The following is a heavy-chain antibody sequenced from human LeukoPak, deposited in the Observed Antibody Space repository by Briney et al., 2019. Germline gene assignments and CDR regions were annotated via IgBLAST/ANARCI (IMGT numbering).Heavy chain of an antibody. CDR1: GYTFTGYY. J-gene: IGHJ4*02. D-gene: IGHD3-22*01. V-gene: IGHV1-2*02. CDR3: ATDYYYDSSGSYYTVDY. CDR2: INPNSGGT. Sequence: ASVKVSCKASGYTFTGYYMHWVRQAPGQGLEWMGWINPNSGGTNYAQKFQGRVTMTRDTSTSTVYMELSSLRSEDTAVYYCATDYYYDSSGSYYTVDYWGQGTLVTVSS.